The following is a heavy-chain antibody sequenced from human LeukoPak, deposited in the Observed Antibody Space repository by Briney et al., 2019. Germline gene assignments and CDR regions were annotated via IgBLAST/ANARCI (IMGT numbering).Heavy chain of an antibody. CDR3: ARIWNGETLDY. CDR1: GFTFSSYW. V-gene: IGHV3-7*01. D-gene: IGHD7-27*01. Sequence: PGGSLRLSCAASGFTFSSYWMSWVRQAPGKGLEWVANIKQDGNEKYYVDSVKGRFTISRDNAKNSLYLQMNSLRAEDTAVYYCARIWNGETLDYWGQGTLVTVSS. CDR2: IKQDGNEK. J-gene: IGHJ4*02.